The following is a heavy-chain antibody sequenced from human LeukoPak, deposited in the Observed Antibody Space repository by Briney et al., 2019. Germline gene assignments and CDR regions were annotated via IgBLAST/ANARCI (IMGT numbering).Heavy chain of an antibody. D-gene: IGHD2-15*01. CDR2: MYISGGT. CDR1: GDSLSSYH. J-gene: IGHJ4*02. V-gene: IGHV4-4*07. Sequence: SETLSLTCSVSGDSLSSYHWSWIRQPAGKGLEWVGRMYISGGTSYNPSLKSRVTMSVDTSQNQFSLKLSSVTAADTAVYYCAREKLLDGVADWGQGTLVTVSS. CDR3: AREKLLDGVAD.